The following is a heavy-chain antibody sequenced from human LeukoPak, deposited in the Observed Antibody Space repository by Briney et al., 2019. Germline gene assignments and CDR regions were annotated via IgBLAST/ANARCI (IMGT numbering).Heavy chain of an antibody. Sequence: PGGSLRLSCVGSGFTLGSNGMHWVRQAPGKGLEWVAVIYYDGSEQYYADSVKGRFTISRDNSKNTLYLQMNSLRVEDTATYHCARWGAGRTADYWGQGTQVTVSS. D-gene: IGHD1-26*01. CDR3: ARWGAGRTADY. V-gene: IGHV3-33*01. CDR2: IYYDGSEQ. CDR1: GFTLGSNG. J-gene: IGHJ4*02.